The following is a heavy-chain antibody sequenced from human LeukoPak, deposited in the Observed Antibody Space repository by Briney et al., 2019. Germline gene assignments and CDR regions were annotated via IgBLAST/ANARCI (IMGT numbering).Heavy chain of an antibody. CDR3: ASSPIAVAGTSSVDDY. D-gene: IGHD6-19*01. Sequence: GASVKVSCKASGYTFTSYYMHWVRQAPGQGLEWMGIINPSGGSTSYAQKFQGRVTMTRDTSTSTVYMELSSLRSEDTAVYYCASSPIAVAGTSSVDDYWGQGTLVTVSS. V-gene: IGHV1-46*01. CDR1: GYTFTSYY. J-gene: IGHJ4*02. CDR2: INPSGGST.